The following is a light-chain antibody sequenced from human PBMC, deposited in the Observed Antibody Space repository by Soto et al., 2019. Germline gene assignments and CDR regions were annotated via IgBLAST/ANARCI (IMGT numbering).Light chain of an antibody. CDR3: QQYNVWPLT. V-gene: IGKV3-15*01. CDR1: QSVSSN. Sequence: EIVMTQSPATLSVSPGERATLSCRASQSVSSNLAWYQQKPGQTPKLLIYVASTRATGIPARFSGSESGTEFTLTIRSLQSEDFAVYYCQQYNVWPLTFGGGTKVEVK. J-gene: IGKJ4*01. CDR2: VAS.